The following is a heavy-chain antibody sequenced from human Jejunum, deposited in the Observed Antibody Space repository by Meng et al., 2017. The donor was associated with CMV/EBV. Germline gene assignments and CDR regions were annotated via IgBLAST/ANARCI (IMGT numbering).Heavy chain of an antibody. CDR2: IYYSGST. D-gene: IGHD1-26*01. J-gene: IGHJ5*02. CDR3: ARGQRSYSGSYPEWFDP. Sequence: QRKGAGPGLGKPSQTLSLTCTVSGGSISSGDYYWSWIRQPPGKGLEWIGCIYYSGSTYYNPSLKGRVTISVDTSKNQFSLNLSSVTAADTAVYYCARGQRSYSGSYPEWFDPWGQGTLVTVSS. CDR1: GGSISSGDYY. V-gene: IGHV4-30-4*01.